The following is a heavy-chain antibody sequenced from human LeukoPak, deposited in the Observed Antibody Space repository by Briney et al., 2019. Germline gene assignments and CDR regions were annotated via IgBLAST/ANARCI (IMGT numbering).Heavy chain of an antibody. V-gene: IGHV3-23*01. CDR2: ISGSGGST. J-gene: IGHJ3*02. D-gene: IGHD3-22*01. CDR3: AENYYDSSGYYYFWAFDI. Sequence: GGSLRLSCAAPGFTFSSYAMSWVRQAPGKGLEWVSAISGSGGSTYYADSVKGRFTISRDNSKNTLYLQMNSLRAEDTAVYYCAENYYDSSGYYYFWAFDIWDQGTMVTVSS. CDR1: GFTFSSYA.